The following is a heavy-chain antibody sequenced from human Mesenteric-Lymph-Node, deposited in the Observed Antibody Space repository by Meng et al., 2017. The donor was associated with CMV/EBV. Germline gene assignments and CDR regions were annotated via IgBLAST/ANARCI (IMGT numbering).Heavy chain of an antibody. V-gene: IGHV4-34*11. Sequence: GSLRLSCAVYGGSFSGYYWSWIRQPPGKGLEWIGYIYLSGSTNYNPSLESRVTISVDTSNNQFSMNLKSVTAADTAVYYCASDYDSSGLGYWGQGTLVTVSS. CDR1: GGSFSGYY. CDR3: ASDYDSSGLGY. CDR2: IYLSGST. D-gene: IGHD3-22*01. J-gene: IGHJ4*02.